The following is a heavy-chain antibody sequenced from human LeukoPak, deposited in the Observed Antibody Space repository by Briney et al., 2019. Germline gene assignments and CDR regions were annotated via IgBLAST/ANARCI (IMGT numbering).Heavy chain of an antibody. J-gene: IGHJ4*02. CDR3: AGEVLMGPRYFDY. CDR1: GFTFSDYS. D-gene: IGHD3-10*01. Sequence: SGGSLRLSCAASGFTFSDYSMNWVRQAPGKGLEWVSSISSGSTYIYYADSVKGRFTISRDNAKNSLYLQMNSLRAEDTAVYYCAGEVLMGPRYFDYWGQGTLVTVSS. V-gene: IGHV3-21*01. CDR2: ISSGSTYI.